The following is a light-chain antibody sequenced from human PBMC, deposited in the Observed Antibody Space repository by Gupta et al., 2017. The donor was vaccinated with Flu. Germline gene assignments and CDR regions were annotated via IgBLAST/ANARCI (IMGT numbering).Light chain of an antibody. CDR2: YDD. J-gene: IGLJ3*02. V-gene: IGLV1-36*01. CDR3: AAWDDSLGWV. CDR1: SSNIGNNA. Sequence: ISCSGSSSNIGNNAVNWYQQLPGKAPKLLIYYDDLLPSGVSDRFSGSKSGTSASLAISGLQSEDEADYYCAAWDDSLGWVFGGGTKLTVL.